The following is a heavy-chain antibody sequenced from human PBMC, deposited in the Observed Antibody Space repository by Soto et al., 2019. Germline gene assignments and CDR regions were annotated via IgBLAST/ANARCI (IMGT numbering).Heavy chain of an antibody. CDR2: INAGTGNT. J-gene: IGHJ4*02. V-gene: IGHV1-3*01. D-gene: IGHD3-9*01. Sequence: QVQLVQSGAEVKKPGASVKVSCKASGYTFTSYAMHWVRQAPGQRLEGMGWINAGTGNTKYSQKFQGRVTVTRDTSASTAYRELSSLRSEYMAVYYCARSTILRGRFDYWGQGTLVTVSS. CDR1: GYTFTSYA. CDR3: ARSTILRGRFDY.